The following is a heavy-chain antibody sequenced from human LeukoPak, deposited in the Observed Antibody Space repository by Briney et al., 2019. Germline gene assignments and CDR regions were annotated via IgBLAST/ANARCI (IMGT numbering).Heavy chain of an antibody. CDR1: GGSISSSSYY. Sequence: PSETLSLTCTVSGGSISSSSYYWGWIRQPPGKGLEWIGSIYYSGSTYYNPSLKSRVTISVDTSKNQFSLKLSSVTAADTAVYYCARLTGGYDSFCYYYYYYMDVWGKGTTVTVSS. J-gene: IGHJ6*03. V-gene: IGHV4-39*07. CDR3: ARLTGGYDSFCYYYYYYMDV. D-gene: IGHD5-12*01. CDR2: IYYSGST.